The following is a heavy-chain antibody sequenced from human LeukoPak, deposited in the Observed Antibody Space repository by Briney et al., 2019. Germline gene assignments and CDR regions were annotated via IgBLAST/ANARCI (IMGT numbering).Heavy chain of an antibody. CDR1: GVSISIYY. J-gene: IGHJ5*02. D-gene: IGHD6-6*01. Sequence: SETLSLTCTVSGVSISIYYWSWIRQPPGKGLEWIGYIYNSGSTYYNPSLKSRVTISLDTSKNQFSLRLNSVTAADTAVYYCARVKGSNWSDPWAREPWSPSPQ. V-gene: IGHV4-59*01. CDR3: ARVKGSNWSDP. CDR2: IYNSGST.